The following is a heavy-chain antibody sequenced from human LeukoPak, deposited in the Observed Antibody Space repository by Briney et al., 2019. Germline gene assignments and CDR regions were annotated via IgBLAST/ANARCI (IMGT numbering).Heavy chain of an antibody. D-gene: IGHD2-15*01. CDR2: ISSSGSTI. J-gene: IGHJ4*02. CDR1: GFTLSSYW. V-gene: IGHV3-48*04. CDR3: ARPPIYCSGGSCPLDY. Sequence: GGSLRLSCAASGFTLSSYWMSWVRQAPGKGLEWVSYISSSGSTIYYADSVKGRFTISRDNAKNSLYLQMNSLRAEDTAVYYCARPPIYCSGGSCPLDYWGQGTLVTVSS.